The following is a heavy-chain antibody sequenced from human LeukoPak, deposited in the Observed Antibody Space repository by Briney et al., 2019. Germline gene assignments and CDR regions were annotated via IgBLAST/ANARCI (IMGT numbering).Heavy chain of an antibody. D-gene: IGHD1-26*01. V-gene: IGHV3-23*01. J-gene: IGHJ5*02. Sequence: HPGGSLRLSCAASGFTCSSYAMSWVRQAPGKGLEWVSAISGSGGSTYYADSVKGRFTISRDTSKNTLYLQMNSLRAEDTAVYYCAKGRYSGSYYNWFDPWGQGTLVTVSS. CDR2: ISGSGGST. CDR1: GFTCSSYA. CDR3: AKGRYSGSYYNWFDP.